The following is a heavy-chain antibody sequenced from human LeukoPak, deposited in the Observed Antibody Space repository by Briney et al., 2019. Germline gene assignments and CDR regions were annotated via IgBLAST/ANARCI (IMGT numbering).Heavy chain of an antibody. CDR3: ARLSGGYSSSTYYFDY. D-gene: IGHD6-13*01. Sequence: PSETLSLACTVSGGSISSSSYYWGWIRQPPGKGLEWIGSIYYSGSTYYNPSLKSRVTISVDTSKNQFSLKLSSVTAADTAVYYCARLSGGYSSSTYYFDYWGQGTLVTVSS. V-gene: IGHV4-39*01. CDR2: IYYSGST. CDR1: GGSISSSSYY. J-gene: IGHJ4*02.